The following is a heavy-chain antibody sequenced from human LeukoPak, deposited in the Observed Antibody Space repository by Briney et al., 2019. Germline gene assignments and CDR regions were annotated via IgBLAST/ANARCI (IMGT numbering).Heavy chain of an antibody. CDR1: GFTFSSYA. Sequence: GGPLRLSCAASGFTFSSYAMSWVRQAPGKGLQWVSAVRGSDDDTHYADSVKGRFTISRDNSKNTLYLQMNSLRAEDTAVYYCAKDVAAFLYMDVWGKGTTVTVSS. CDR2: VRGSDDDT. V-gene: IGHV3-23*01. J-gene: IGHJ6*03. CDR3: AKDVAAFLYMDV. D-gene: IGHD2/OR15-2a*01.